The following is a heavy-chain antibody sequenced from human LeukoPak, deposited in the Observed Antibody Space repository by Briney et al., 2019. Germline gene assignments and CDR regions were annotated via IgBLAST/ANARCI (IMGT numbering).Heavy chain of an antibody. Sequence: PGGSLRLSCAASGFTFSSYAMHWVRQAPGKGLEYVSAISSNGGSTYYANSVKGRFTISRDNSKNTLYLQMDSLRAEDTAVYYCARNGIGSLDAFDIWGQGTMVTVSS. J-gene: IGHJ3*02. D-gene: IGHD6-25*01. CDR2: ISSNGGST. CDR3: ARNGIGSLDAFDI. CDR1: GFTFSSYA. V-gene: IGHV3-64*01.